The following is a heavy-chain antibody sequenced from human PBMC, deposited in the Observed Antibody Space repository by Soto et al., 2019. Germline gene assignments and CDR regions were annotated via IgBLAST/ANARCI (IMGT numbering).Heavy chain of an antibody. D-gene: IGHD3-3*02. CDR3: VAIIFRSKD. CDR1: GFSFSSYS. Sequence: EVQLVESGGGLVQPGGSLRLSCAASGFSFSSYSMNWVRQAPGEGLEWISYITPSSNAIHYGDSVKGRFTISRDNAKNLVYLQMRSLRDEDTAVYYCVAIIFRSKDWGQGTLVTVSS. J-gene: IGHJ4*02. V-gene: IGHV3-48*02. CDR2: ITPSSNAI.